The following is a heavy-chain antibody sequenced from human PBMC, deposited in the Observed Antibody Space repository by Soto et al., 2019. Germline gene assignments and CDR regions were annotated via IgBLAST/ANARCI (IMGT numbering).Heavy chain of an antibody. Sequence: ASVKVSCKASGGTFSSYAISWVRQAPGQGLEWMGGIIPIFGTANYAQKFQGRVTITADKSTSTAYMELSSLRSEDTAVYYCARGSPPYYDFWSGYPPEYYYYYYGTDVWGQGTTVTVSS. D-gene: IGHD3-3*01. J-gene: IGHJ6*02. CDR3: ARGSPPYYDFWSGYPPEYYYYYYGTDV. CDR1: GGTFSSYA. CDR2: IIPIFGTA. V-gene: IGHV1-69*06.